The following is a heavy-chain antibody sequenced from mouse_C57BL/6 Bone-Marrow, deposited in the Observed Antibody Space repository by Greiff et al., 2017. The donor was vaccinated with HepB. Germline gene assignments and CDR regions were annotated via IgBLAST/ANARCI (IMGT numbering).Heavy chain of an antibody. CDR3: ARDADYDVDYAMDY. CDR2: SRNKANDYTT. Sequence: EVKLVESGGGLVQSGRSLRLSCATSGFTFSDFYMEWVRQAPGKGLEWIAASRNKANDYTTEYSASVKGRFIVSRDTSQSILYLQMNALRAEDTAIYYCARDADYDVDYAMDYWGQGTSVTVSS. CDR1: GFTFSDFY. D-gene: IGHD2-4*01. J-gene: IGHJ4*01. V-gene: IGHV7-1*01.